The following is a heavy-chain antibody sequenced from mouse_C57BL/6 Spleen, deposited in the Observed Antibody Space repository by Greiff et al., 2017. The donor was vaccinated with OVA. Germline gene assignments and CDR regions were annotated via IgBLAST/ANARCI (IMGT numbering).Heavy chain of an antibody. CDR3: ARSDGYSYAMDY. Sequence: LVKPGASVKISCKASGYAFSSSWMNWVKQRPGKGLEWIGRIYPGDGDTNYNGKFKGKATLTADKSSSTAYMQLSSLTSEDSAVYFCARSDGYSYAMDYWGQGTSVTVSS. CDR2: IYPGDGDT. J-gene: IGHJ4*01. D-gene: IGHD2-3*01. V-gene: IGHV1-82*01. CDR1: GYAFSSSW.